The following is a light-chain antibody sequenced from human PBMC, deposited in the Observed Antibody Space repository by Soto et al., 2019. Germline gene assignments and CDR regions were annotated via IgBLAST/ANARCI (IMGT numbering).Light chain of an antibody. CDR3: QQFNTSPWT. CDR2: DAS. V-gene: IGKV1-5*01. CDR1: QSISSW. Sequence: DIHMTQSPSTLSESVVDIVTTTCRASQSISSWLAWYQQKPGKAPKLLIYDASSLESGVPSRFSGSGSGTEFTLTISSLQPDDFATYYCQQFNTSPWTFGQGTKVDIK. J-gene: IGKJ1*01.